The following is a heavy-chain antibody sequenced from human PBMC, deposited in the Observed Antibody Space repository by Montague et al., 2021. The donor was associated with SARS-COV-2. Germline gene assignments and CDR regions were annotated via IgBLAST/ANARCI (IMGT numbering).Heavy chain of an antibody. CDR2: IYYSGST. D-gene: IGHD6-13*01. Sequence: SETLSLTCTVSGGSISSSSYYWGWIRQPPGKGLEWLGSIYYSGSTDYNPSLKSRVTISVDTSKNQFSLKLSSVTAADTAVYYCAGSPPGIAAAGTVAAFDIWGQGTMVTVSS. V-gene: IGHV4-39*01. CDR3: AGSPPGIAAAGTVAAFDI. J-gene: IGHJ3*02. CDR1: GGSISSSSYY.